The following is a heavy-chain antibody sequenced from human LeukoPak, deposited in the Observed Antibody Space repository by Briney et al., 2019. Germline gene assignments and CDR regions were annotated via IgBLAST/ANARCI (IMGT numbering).Heavy chain of an antibody. D-gene: IGHD2-2*01. CDR3: AKAARDIVVVPAAMALGYYGMDV. V-gene: IGHV3-23*01. Sequence: GGSLRLSCAASGLSFRNYAMSWVRQAPARGPEWVSSLRGNDETFYADSVKGRFTLSRDDSRNTVYLQLNNLRVEDTAVYYCAKAARDIVVVPAAMALGYYGMDVWGQGTTVTVSS. J-gene: IGHJ6*02. CDR1: GLSFRNYA. CDR2: LRGNDET.